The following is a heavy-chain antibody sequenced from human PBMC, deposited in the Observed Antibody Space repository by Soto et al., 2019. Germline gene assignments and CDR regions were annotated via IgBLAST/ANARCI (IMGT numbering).Heavy chain of an antibody. CDR2: VYYTGTT. D-gene: IGHD6-13*01. V-gene: IGHV4-59*01. CDR1: GGSISSYF. J-gene: IGHJ4*02. CDR3: ARDLAAVPRAFDY. Sequence: PXATLSLTCTVSGGSISSYFYIWVRQPPGKGLEWIGSVYYTGTTDYNPSLKSRVTISVDTSKAQFSLNLRSVTAADTAVYYCARDLAAVPRAFDYWGRGTLVTAPQ.